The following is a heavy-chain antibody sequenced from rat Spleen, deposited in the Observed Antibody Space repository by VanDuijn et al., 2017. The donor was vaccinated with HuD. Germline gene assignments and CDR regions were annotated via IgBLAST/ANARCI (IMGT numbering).Heavy chain of an antibody. V-gene: IGHV5-19*01. J-gene: IGHJ3*01. CDR2: ITPSGNNT. D-gene: IGHD4-6*01. CDR1: RFTFSNYG. CDR3: TRGSLGSGRLNWFVY. Sequence: EVQLVESGGGLVQPGRSLKLSCAASRFTFSNYGMHWIRQAPTKGLEWVASITPSGNNTYYLDSVKGRFTISRDNVESILYLQMDSLRSEDTATYYCTRGSLGSGRLNWFVYWGQGTLVTVSS.